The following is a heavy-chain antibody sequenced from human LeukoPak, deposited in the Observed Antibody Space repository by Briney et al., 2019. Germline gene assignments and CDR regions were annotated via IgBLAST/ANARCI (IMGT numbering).Heavy chain of an antibody. V-gene: IGHV3-66*01. D-gene: IGHD2-2*01. J-gene: IGHJ4*02. Sequence: GASLRLSCAASGFTVSSNYMSWVRQAPGKGLEWVSVIYSGGSTYYADSVKGRFTISRDNSKNTLYLQMNSLRAEDTAVYYCARGPTYQPIDFWGQGTLVTVSS. CDR2: IYSGGST. CDR3: ARGPTYQPIDF. CDR1: GFTVSSNY.